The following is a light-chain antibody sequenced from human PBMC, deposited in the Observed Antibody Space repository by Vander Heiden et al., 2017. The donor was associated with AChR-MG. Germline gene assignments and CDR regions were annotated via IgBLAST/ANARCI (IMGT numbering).Light chain of an antibody. CDR1: QRPLHHDGSPY. CDR3: RLGIQLPKT. CDR2: EVS. V-gene: IGKV2-29*03. J-gene: IGKJ1*01. Sequence: DIVMTQTPPALSVTPGPPASISCQSRQRPLHHDGSPYLYWYLQKLGQSRQLLFAEVSRRFSGGPDRFSGSGSGTDFPLEISRVEADDVRVYYCRLGIQLPKTFGQGSKVDIK.